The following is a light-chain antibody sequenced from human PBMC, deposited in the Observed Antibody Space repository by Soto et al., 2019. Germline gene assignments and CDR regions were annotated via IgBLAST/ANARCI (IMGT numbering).Light chain of an antibody. CDR3: QHRGRWPRT. CDR2: GAS. J-gene: IGKJ2*01. V-gene: IGKV3-11*01. CDR1: QSVNDY. Sequence: EIVLTQSPATLSLSPGERATLSCRASQSVNDYLAWYKQKPGQAPRLLIYGASNRATGIPVRFSGSGSGTDFTLTISSLEPEYFAVYYCQHRGRWPRTFGQGTNLEIK.